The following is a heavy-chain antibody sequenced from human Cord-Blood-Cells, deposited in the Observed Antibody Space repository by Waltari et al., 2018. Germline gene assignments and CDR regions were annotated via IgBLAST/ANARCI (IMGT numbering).Heavy chain of an antibody. Sequence: QLQLQESGPGLVKPSETLSLTCTVPGGSISSSSYYWGWIRQPPGTGLEWIGSIYYSGSTYYNPSLKSRVTISVDTSKNQFSLKLSSVTAADTAVYYCARRLDCSSTSCYLGYWYFDLWGRGTLVTVSS. CDR2: IYYSGST. CDR3: ARRLDCSSTSCYLGYWYFDL. CDR1: GGSISSSSYY. D-gene: IGHD2-2*01. J-gene: IGHJ2*01. V-gene: IGHV4-39*01.